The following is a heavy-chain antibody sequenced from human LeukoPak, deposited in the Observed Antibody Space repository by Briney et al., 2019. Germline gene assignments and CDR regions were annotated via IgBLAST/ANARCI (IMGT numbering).Heavy chain of an antibody. CDR1: GGSFSGYY. J-gene: IGHJ4*02. Sequence: SETLSLTCAVYGGSFSGYYWSWIRQPPGEGLEWIGEINHSGSTNYNPSPKSRVTISVDTSKNQFSLKLSSVTAADTAVYYCARRPYCSGGSCPFKFDYWGQGTLVTVSS. CDR2: INHSGST. V-gene: IGHV4-34*01. CDR3: ARRPYCSGGSCPFKFDY. D-gene: IGHD2-15*01.